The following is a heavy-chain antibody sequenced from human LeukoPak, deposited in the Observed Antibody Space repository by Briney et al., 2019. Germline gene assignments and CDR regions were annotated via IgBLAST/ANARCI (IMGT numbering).Heavy chain of an antibody. Sequence: SETLSLTCTVSGDSLSSYYWSWIRQPPGKGLEWIGYIYYSGSTNYNPSLESRVTISVDTSKNQFSLKLSSVTASDTAVYYCARLPYSSGWYVYWGQGILVTVSS. J-gene: IGHJ4*02. CDR1: GDSLSSYY. CDR3: ARLPYSSGWYVY. CDR2: IYYSGST. D-gene: IGHD6-19*01. V-gene: IGHV4-59*01.